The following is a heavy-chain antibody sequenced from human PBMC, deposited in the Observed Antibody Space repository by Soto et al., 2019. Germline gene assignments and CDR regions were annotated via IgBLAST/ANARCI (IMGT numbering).Heavy chain of an antibody. V-gene: IGHV1-2*02. CDR2: INPNSGGT. J-gene: IGHJ5*02. Sequence: ASVKVSCKAPGYTFTGYYMHWVRQAPGQGLEWMGWINPNSGGTNYAQKFQGRVTMTRDTSISTAYMELSRLRSDDTAVYYCARGGVVVAATHLNWFDPWGQGTLVTVSS. CDR3: ARGGVVVAATHLNWFDP. CDR1: GYTFTGYY. D-gene: IGHD2-15*01.